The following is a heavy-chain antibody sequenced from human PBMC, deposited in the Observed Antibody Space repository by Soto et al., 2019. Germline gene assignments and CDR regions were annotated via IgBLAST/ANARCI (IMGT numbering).Heavy chain of an antibody. Sequence: GESLKISCKGSGYSFTSYWIGWVRQMPGKGLERMGIIYPGDSDTRYSPSFQGQVTISADKSISTAYLQWSSLKASDTAMYYWARTSGPLNDYGDYGAFDIWGQGTMVTVSS. J-gene: IGHJ3*02. CDR1: GYSFTSYW. CDR2: IYPGDSDT. D-gene: IGHD4-17*01. CDR3: ARTSGPLNDYGDYGAFDI. V-gene: IGHV5-51*01.